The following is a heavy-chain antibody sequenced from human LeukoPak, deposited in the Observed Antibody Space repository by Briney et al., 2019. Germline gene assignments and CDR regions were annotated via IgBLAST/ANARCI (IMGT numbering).Heavy chain of an antibody. D-gene: IGHD4-17*01. CDR2: IRYDGSNK. J-gene: IGHJ6*03. V-gene: IGHV3-30*02. CDR3: ARDTVTRWYYYYYYYMDV. Sequence: GGSLRLSCAASGFTFSSYGMHWVRQAPGKGLEWVAFIRYDGSNKYYADSVKGRFTISRDNSKNTLYLQMNSLRAEDTAVYYCARDTVTRWYYYYYYYMDVWGKGTTVTVSS. CDR1: GFTFSSYG.